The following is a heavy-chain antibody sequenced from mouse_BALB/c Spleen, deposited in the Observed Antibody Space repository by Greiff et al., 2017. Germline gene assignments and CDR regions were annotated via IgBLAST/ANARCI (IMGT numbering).Heavy chain of an antibody. Sequence: VKLQESGPELVKPGASVRISCKASGYTFTSYYIHWVKQRPGQGLEWIGWIYPGNVNTKYNEKFKGKATLTADKSSSTAYMQLSSLTSEDSAVYFCALTRAMDYWGQGTSVTVSS. CDR1: GYTFTSYY. CDR2: IYPGNVNT. V-gene: IGHV1S56*01. J-gene: IGHJ4*01. D-gene: IGHD2-12*01. CDR3: ALTRAMDY.